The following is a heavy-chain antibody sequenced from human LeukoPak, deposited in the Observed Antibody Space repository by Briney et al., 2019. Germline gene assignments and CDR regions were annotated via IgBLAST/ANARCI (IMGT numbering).Heavy chain of an antibody. CDR1: GNTLNRYG. V-gene: IGHV1-18*01. CDR3: ARVSDTSMVTPGFDS. Sequence: VNVSWKTSGNTLNRYGMNWVRQAPGQGLEWMGWVSTSNGDTNYADTFQGRVTMTTDSVTKTAYLELRRLRSGDTAIYFCARVSDTSMVTPGFDSWGQGTLVTVSS. CDR2: VSTSNGDT. D-gene: IGHD5-18*01. J-gene: IGHJ4*02.